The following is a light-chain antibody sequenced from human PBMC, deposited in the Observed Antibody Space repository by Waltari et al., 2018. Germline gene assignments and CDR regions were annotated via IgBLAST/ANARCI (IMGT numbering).Light chain of an antibody. CDR3: GTWDDSLNDRV. CDR2: TNN. J-gene: IGLJ2*01. V-gene: IGLV1-44*01. CDR1: SSNIGIHT. Sequence: QSLLTQLPSASGTPGHSVTISCSGSSSNIGIHTVNWYLQLPGTAPKLLIYTNNQRPSWVPDRFYGSKSGTSASLAIRGLQSEDEANYYCGTWDDSLNDRVIGGGTKPTVL.